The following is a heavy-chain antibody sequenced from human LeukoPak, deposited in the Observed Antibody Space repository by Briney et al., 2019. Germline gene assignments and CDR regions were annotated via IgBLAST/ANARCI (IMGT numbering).Heavy chain of an antibody. CDR3: ARQPDALELPAHDAFDI. Sequence: PSENLSLTCTVSGGSISSYYWSWIRQPPGKGLEWIGYIYYSGSTNYNPSLKSRVTMSVDTSKNQFSLKLSSVTAADTAVYYCARQPDALELPAHDAFDIWGQGTMVTVSS. CDR1: GGSISSYY. J-gene: IGHJ3*02. CDR2: IYYSGST. V-gene: IGHV4-59*01. D-gene: IGHD1-7*01.